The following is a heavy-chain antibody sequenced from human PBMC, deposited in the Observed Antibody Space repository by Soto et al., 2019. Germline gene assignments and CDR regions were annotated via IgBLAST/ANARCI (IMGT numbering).Heavy chain of an antibody. CDR3: ARAITIFGVVIIPQYYFDY. J-gene: IGHJ4*02. Sequence: TSETLSLTCTVSGGSVSSGSCYWSWIRQPPGKGLEWIGYIYYSGSTNYNPSLKSRVTISVDTSKNQFSLKLSSVTAADTAVYYCARAITIFGVVIIPQYYFDYWGQGTLVTVSS. V-gene: IGHV4-61*01. D-gene: IGHD3-3*01. CDR2: IYYSGST. CDR1: GGSVSSGSCY.